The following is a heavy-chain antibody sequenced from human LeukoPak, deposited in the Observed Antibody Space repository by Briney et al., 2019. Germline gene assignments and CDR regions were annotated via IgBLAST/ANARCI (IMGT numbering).Heavy chain of an antibody. V-gene: IGHV3-49*04. J-gene: IGHJ4*02. CDR3: ARYYYESSGMDLDY. D-gene: IGHD3-22*01. CDR2: IRSKAYGGTT. CDR1: GFTFGDYA. Sequence: PGRSLRLSCTASGFTFGDYAMSWVRQAPGKGLEWVGFIRSKAYGGTTEYAASVKGRFTISRDDSKSIAYLQMNSLKTEDTAVYFCARYYYESSGMDLDYWGKGTLVTVSS.